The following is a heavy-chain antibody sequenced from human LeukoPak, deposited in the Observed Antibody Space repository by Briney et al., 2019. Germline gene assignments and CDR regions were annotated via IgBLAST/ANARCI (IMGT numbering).Heavy chain of an antibody. CDR1: GFTFSSYW. CDR3: ARDGSSGWYGYNWFDP. D-gene: IGHD6-19*01. Sequence: PGGSLRLSRAASGFTFSSYWMHWVRQAPGKGLVWVSRINSDGSSTSYADSVKGRFTISRDNAKNTLYLQMNSLRAEDTAVYYCARDGSSGWYGYNWFDPWGRGTLVTVSS. CDR2: INSDGSST. V-gene: IGHV3-74*01. J-gene: IGHJ5*02.